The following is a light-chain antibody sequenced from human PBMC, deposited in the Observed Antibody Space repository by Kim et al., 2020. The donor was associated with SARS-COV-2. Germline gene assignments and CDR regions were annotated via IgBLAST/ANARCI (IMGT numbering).Light chain of an antibody. CDR1: SSDVGGYNY. CDR2: DVT. CDR3: CSYAGAYTWL. J-gene: IGLJ3*02. Sequence: QSALTQPRSVSGSPGQSVTISCTGTSSDVGGYNYISWYQQHPGKAPKLVIHDVTERPSGVPDRFSGSKSGNTASLTISGLQPEDEADYFCCSYAGAYTWLFGGGTQLTVL. V-gene: IGLV2-11*01.